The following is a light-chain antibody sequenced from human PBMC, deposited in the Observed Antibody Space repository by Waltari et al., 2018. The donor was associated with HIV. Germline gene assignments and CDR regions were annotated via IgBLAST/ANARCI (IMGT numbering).Light chain of an antibody. Sequence: QSVPTQPPSASGTPGQRVIISCSGSNSNIGSNSVTWYQQFPGTAPKLLIYNNDQRPSGVPDRFSGSKSGTSASLAISGLQSDDEADYYCAAWDDTLDGWVFGGGTKLTVL. J-gene: IGLJ3*02. CDR1: NSNIGSNS. CDR2: NND. CDR3: AAWDDTLDGWV. V-gene: IGLV1-44*01.